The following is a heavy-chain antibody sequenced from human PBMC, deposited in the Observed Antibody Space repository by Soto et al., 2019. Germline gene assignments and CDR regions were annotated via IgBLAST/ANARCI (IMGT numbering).Heavy chain of an antibody. V-gene: IGHV1-69*04. CDR1: GGTFSSYA. J-gene: IGHJ4*02. Sequence: SVKVSCKASGGTFSSYAISWVRQAPGQGLEWMGRIIPILGIANYAQKFQGRVTITADKSTSTAYMELSSLRSEDTAVYYCARAHYYDSSGPYYFDYWGQGTLVTVSS. D-gene: IGHD3-22*01. CDR3: ARAHYYDSSGPYYFDY. CDR2: IIPILGIA.